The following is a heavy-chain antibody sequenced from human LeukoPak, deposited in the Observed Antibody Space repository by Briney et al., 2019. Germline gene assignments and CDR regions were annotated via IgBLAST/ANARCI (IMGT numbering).Heavy chain of an antibody. V-gene: IGHV1-69*13. CDR3: ASRPYDSSGYHSYYYYMDV. CDR2: IIPIFGTA. CDR1: GGTFSSYA. D-gene: IGHD3-22*01. Sequence: SVKVSCKASGGTFSSYAISWVRQAPGQGLEWMGGIIPIFGTANYAQKFQGRVTITADESTSTAYMELSSLRSEDTAVYYCASRPYDSSGYHSYYYYMDVWGKGTTVTVSS. J-gene: IGHJ6*03.